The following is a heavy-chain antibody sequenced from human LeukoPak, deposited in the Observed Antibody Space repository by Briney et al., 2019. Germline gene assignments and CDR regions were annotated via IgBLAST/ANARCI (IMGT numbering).Heavy chain of an antibody. V-gene: IGHV3-66*01. D-gene: IGHD6-19*01. CDR2: IYSGGST. J-gene: IGHJ4*02. CDR1: GFTFNEYY. Sequence: GGSLRLSCAASGFTFNEYYMSWIRQAPGKGLEWVSVIYSGGSTYYADSVKGRFTISRDNSKNTLYLQMNSLRAEDTAVYYCARGGSGWYPFDYWGQGTLVTVSS. CDR3: ARGGSGWYPFDY.